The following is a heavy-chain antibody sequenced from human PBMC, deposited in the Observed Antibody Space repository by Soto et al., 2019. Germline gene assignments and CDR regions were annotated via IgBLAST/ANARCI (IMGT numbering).Heavy chain of an antibody. CDR1: GFTFDDYA. CDR2: ISCNSGSI. Sequence: GGSLRLSCAASGFTFDDYAMHWVRQAPGKGLEWVSGISCNSGSIGYADPVKGRFTISRDNAKNSLYLQMNSLRAEDTALYYCAKSGGYDLGYYFDYWGQGTLVTVSS. CDR3: AKSGGYDLGYYFDY. J-gene: IGHJ4*02. V-gene: IGHV3-9*01. D-gene: IGHD5-12*01.